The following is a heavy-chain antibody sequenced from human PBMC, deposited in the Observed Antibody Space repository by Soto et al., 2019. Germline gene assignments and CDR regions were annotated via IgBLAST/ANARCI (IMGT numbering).Heavy chain of an antibody. CDR3: ARDYGIELMVSDSGWFEP. V-gene: IGHV3-11*01. CDR2: ISSSGSTI. Sequence: GGSLRLSCAASGFTFSDYYMSWIRQAPGKGLGWVSYISSSGSTIYYADSGKGRFTLSRDNAKNSLFLQMNSLRDEETAVYYCARDYGIELMVSDSGWFEPWRLGTLVTVCS. D-gene: IGHD2-8*01. J-gene: IGHJ5*02. CDR1: GFTFSDYY.